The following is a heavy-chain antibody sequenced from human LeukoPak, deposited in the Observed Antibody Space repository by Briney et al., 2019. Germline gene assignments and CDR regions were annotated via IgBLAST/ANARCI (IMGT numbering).Heavy chain of an antibody. D-gene: IGHD2-21*01. CDR1: GFIFSDFS. CDR3: ARPRGCGTSRCNNFDY. V-gene: IGHV3-7*01. CDR2: MNEYGSEI. Sequence: GGSLRLSCAVSGFIFSDFSMSWVRQAPGKGLEWVAKMNEYGSEIFYVDSVKGRFTISRDNAKNSLYLQMNKLRAEDTAVYYCARPRGCGTSRCNNFDYWGQGTLVTVSS. J-gene: IGHJ4*02.